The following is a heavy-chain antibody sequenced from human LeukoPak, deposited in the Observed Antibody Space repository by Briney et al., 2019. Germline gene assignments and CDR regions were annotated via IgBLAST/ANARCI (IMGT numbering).Heavy chain of an antibody. CDR1: GYTFTSYY. J-gene: IGHJ3*02. V-gene: IGHV1-46*01. D-gene: IGHD2-21*02. CDR3: ARGSACGGDCWDGFDI. Sequence: GASVKVSCKASGYTFTSYYMRWVRQAPGQGLEWMGIINPSGGSTSYAQKFQGRVTMTRDMSTSTVYMELSSLRSEDTAVYYCARGSACGGDCWDGFDIWGQGTMVTVSS. CDR2: INPSGGST.